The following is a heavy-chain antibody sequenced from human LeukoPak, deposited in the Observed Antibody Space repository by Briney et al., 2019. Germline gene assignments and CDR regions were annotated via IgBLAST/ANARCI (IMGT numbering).Heavy chain of an antibody. CDR3: AREAGSSGWYGNDAFDI. V-gene: IGHV4-30-4*08. D-gene: IGHD6-19*01. J-gene: IGHJ3*02. Sequence: SETLSLTCTVSGGSISSGDYYWSWIRQPPGKGLEWLGYIYYSGSTYYNPSLKSRVTISVDTSKNQFSLKLSSVTAADTAVYYCAREAGSSGWYGNDAFDIWGQGTMVTVSS. CDR2: IYYSGST. CDR1: GGSISSGDYY.